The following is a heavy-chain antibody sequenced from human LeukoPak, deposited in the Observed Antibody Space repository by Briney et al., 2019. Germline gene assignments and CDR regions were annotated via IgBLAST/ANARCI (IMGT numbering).Heavy chain of an antibody. CDR3: ARNRRLQYDY. Sequence: SETLSLTCTVSGGSISSYYWSWIRQPPGKGLEWIGYIYYGGSTNYNPSLKSRVTISVDTSKNQFSLKLSSVTAADTAVYYCARNRRLQYDYWGQGTLVTVSS. J-gene: IGHJ4*02. CDR1: GGSISSYY. CDR2: IYYGGST. V-gene: IGHV4-59*01. D-gene: IGHD5-24*01.